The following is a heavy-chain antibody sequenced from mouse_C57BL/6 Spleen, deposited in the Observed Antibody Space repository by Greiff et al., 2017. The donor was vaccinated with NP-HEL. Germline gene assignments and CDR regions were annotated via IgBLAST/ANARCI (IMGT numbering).Heavy chain of an antibody. Sequence: VQLQQSGAELARPGASVKLSCKASGYTFTSYGISWVKQRTGQGLEWIGEIYPRSGNTYYNEKFKGKATLTADKSSRTAYMELRSLTSEDSAVYFCARWDGNYVYYAMDYWGQGTSVTVSS. J-gene: IGHJ4*01. CDR1: GYTFTSYG. CDR3: ARWDGNYVYYAMDY. CDR2: IYPRSGNT. D-gene: IGHD2-1*01. V-gene: IGHV1-81*01.